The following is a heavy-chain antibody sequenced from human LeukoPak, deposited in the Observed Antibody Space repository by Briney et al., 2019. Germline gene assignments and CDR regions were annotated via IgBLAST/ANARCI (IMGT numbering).Heavy chain of an antibody. CDR2: IVVGSGNT. CDR1: GFTFTSSA. V-gene: IGHV1-58*01. J-gene: IGHJ6*02. D-gene: IGHD5-18*01. Sequence: SVKVSCKASGFTFTSSAVQWVRQARGQRLEWIGWIVVGSGNTNYAQKFQERVTITRDMSTSTAYMELSSLRSEDTAVYYCAAHPGYSYGKPYYSMDVWGQGTTVTVSS. CDR3: AAHPGYSYGKPYYSMDV.